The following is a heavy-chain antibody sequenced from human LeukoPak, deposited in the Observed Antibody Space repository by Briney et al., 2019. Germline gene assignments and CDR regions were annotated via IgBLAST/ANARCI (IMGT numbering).Heavy chain of an antibody. Sequence: GGSLRLSCAASGFTVSSNYMSWVRQAPGKGLEWVSVIYSGGSTYYADSVKGRFTISRDNSNNTLYLQMNSLRAEDTAVYYCARGIHYYDSSGSAAFDYWGQGTLVTVSS. J-gene: IGHJ4*02. CDR2: IYSGGST. CDR1: GFTVSSNY. V-gene: IGHV3-66*02. CDR3: ARGIHYYDSSGSAAFDY. D-gene: IGHD3-22*01.